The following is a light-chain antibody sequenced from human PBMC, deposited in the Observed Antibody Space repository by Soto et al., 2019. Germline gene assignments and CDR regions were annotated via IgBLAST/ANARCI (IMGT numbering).Light chain of an antibody. V-gene: IGKV3-11*01. CDR1: QTISSY. CDR3: QQRTNGPLT. J-gene: IGKJ4*01. CDR2: DAS. Sequence: EIVLTQSPATLSLSPGERATLSCRASQTISSYLAWYQQKPGQAPRLLIYDASNRAAGIPARFSGFGSGTDFTHTISSLEPEDVAIYYCQQRTNGPLTFGGGTNVEIK.